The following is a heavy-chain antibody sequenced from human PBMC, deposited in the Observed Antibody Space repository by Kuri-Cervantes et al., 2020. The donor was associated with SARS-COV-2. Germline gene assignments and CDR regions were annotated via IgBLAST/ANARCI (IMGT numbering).Heavy chain of an antibody. CDR1: GFTFSSYA. V-gene: IGHV3-30-3*01. CDR3: ARDGRWSMAIIDY. CDR2: ISYDGSNK. Sequence: GGSLRLSCAASGFTFSSYAMHWVRQAPGKGLEWVAVISYDGSNKYYADSVKGRFTISRDNSKNTLYLQVNSLRAEDTAVYYCARDGRWSMAIIDYWGQGTLVTVSS. J-gene: IGHJ4*02. D-gene: IGHD2/OR15-2a*01.